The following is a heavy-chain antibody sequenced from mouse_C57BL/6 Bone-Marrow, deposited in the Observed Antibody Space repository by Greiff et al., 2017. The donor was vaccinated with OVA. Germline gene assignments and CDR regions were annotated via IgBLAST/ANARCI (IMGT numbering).Heavy chain of an antibody. CDR1: GFTFSSYG. V-gene: IGHV5-6*01. Sequence: EVQVVESGGDLVKPGGSLKLSCAASGFTFSSYGMSCVRQTPDKRLAWVATISSGGSYTYYPDSVKGRFTISRANAKNTLYLQMSSLKSEDTAMYYCAREVIYYYGSSPYWDFDVWGTGTTVTVAS. CDR2: ISSGGSYT. CDR3: AREVIYYYGSSPYWDFDV. D-gene: IGHD1-1*01. J-gene: IGHJ1*03.